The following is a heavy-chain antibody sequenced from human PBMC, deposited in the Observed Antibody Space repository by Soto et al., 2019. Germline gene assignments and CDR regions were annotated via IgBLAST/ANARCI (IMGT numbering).Heavy chain of an antibody. CDR1: GGTFSSYA. J-gene: IGHJ4*02. V-gene: IGHV1-58*02. CDR3: AAVPVLRFLKWLPAYFDY. CDR2: LVVGSGNT. Sequence: ASVKVSCKASGGTFSSYAISWLRQARGQRLEWIGWLVVGSGNTHYAQHFQERVTLTRDMSTGTAYMELSSLRSEDTAVYYCAAVPVLRFLKWLPAYFDYWGQGTLVTVSS. D-gene: IGHD3-3*01.